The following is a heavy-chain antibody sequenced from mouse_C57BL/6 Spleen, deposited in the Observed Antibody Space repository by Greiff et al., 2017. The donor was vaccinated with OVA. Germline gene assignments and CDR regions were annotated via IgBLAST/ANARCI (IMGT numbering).Heavy chain of an antibody. CDR3: ARYAPDDGSYAMDY. CDR1: GYSFTDYN. V-gene: IGHV1-39*01. J-gene: IGHJ4*01. CDR2: INPNYGTT. Sequence: EVKLMESGPELVKPGASVKISCKASGYSFTDYNMNWVKQSNGKSLEWIGVINPNYGTTSYNQKFKGKATLTVDQSSSTAYMQLNSLTSEDSAVYYCARYAPDDGSYAMDYWGQGTSVTVSS. D-gene: IGHD2-3*01.